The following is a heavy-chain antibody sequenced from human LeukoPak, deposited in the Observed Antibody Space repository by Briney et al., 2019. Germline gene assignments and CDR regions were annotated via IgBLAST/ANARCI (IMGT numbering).Heavy chain of an antibody. CDR3: ARHFPQHLARTTYPYHYMDF. CDR2: IYSDGST. CDR1: GGSINSYY. J-gene: IGHJ6*03. D-gene: IGHD6-13*01. V-gene: IGHV4-59*08. Sequence: PSETPSLTCTVSGGSINSYYWSWIRQSPGKGLEWIGFIYSDGSTIYNPSLKSRVTISVDTSKNQFSLKLSSVTAADTAVYYCARHFPQHLARTTYPYHYMDFWGKGTTVTVSS.